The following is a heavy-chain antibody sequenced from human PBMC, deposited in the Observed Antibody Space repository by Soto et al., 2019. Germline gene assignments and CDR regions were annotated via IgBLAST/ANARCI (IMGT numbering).Heavy chain of an antibody. Sequence: PSETLSLTCTVSGGSVSSGDYYWSWIRQPPGKGLEWIGYINHSGSTNYNPSLKSRVTISVDTSKNQFSLKLSSVTAADTAVYYCARAEVGATPLIDYWGQGTLVTVSS. D-gene: IGHD1-26*01. J-gene: IGHJ4*02. CDR1: GGSVSSGDYY. V-gene: IGHV4-61*08. CDR3: ARAEVGATPLIDY. CDR2: INHSGST.